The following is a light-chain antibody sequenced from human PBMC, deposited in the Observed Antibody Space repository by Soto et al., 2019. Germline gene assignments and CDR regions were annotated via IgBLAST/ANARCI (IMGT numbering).Light chain of an antibody. J-gene: IGLJ1*01. CDR3: AAWDGSLSGYV. V-gene: IGLV1-47*01. CDR1: SSNIRGSD. Sequence: QSVLTQPPSASGTPGQRITISCSGSSSNIRGSDVYWYQQLPGTAPKLLIRKNNQRPSGVPDRFSGSKSGTSASLALSGLRSEDEADYYCAAWDGSLSGYVFGAGTKLTVL. CDR2: KNN.